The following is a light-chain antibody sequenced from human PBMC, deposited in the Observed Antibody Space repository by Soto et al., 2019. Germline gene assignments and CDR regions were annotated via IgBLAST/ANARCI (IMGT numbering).Light chain of an antibody. J-gene: IGKJ1*01. CDR2: GAS. CDR3: QQYGSSTVT. V-gene: IGKV3-20*01. CDR1: HSVSSSY. Sequence: EIVLTQSPGTLSLSPGERATLSCRASHSVSSSYLAWYQQKPGQAPRLLIYGASSRATGIPDRFSGSGSGTDFTLTISRLEPEDFAVYYCQQYGSSTVTFGQGTKVEIK.